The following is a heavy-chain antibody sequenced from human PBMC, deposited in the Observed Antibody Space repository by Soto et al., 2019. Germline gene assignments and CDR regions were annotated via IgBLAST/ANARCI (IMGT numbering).Heavy chain of an antibody. V-gene: IGHV4-4*02. Sequence: QVQLQESGPRLVKPSGTLSLTCAVSGGSISSSNWWTWVRQSPGKGLEWIGEIYHSGSTNYNPSLKSRLTISVDTSKNQFSLRLNSVTASDTAMYYCAREQGAFLDWGQGTLVTVSS. CDR2: IYHSGST. J-gene: IGHJ4*02. D-gene: IGHD3-16*01. CDR1: GGSISSSNW. CDR3: AREQGAFLD.